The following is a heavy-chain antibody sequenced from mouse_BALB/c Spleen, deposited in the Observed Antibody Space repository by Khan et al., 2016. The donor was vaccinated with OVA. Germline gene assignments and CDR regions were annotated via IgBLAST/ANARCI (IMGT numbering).Heavy chain of an antibody. Sequence: QVQLQQSGPELVKPGASVKMSCKASGYTFTDYVISWVKRRTGQGLEWIGEIYPGSDSGYYNEKFKGKATLTADKSSNTAYMQLSSLTSEDSAVYFCTREGVGNYVRYFDGWGAGTTVTVSS. J-gene: IGHJ1*01. CDR1: GYTFTDYV. CDR2: IYPGSDSG. D-gene: IGHD2-1*01. CDR3: TREGVGNYVRYFDG. V-gene: IGHV1-81*01.